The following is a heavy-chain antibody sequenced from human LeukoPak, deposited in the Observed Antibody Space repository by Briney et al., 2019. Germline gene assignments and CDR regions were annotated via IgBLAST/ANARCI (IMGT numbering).Heavy chain of an antibody. J-gene: IGHJ4*02. D-gene: IGHD3-10*01. CDR1: GYTFTVYY. CDR2: INPNSGGT. CDR3: ARALLVRGVIILFDY. Sequence: ASVKVSCKASGYTFTVYYMHWGRQAPGQEIEWMGWINPNSGGTNYAQKFQDRVTMTRDTSISTAYMELSRLRSDDTAVYYCARALLVRGVIILFDYWGQGSLVTVSS. V-gene: IGHV1-2*02.